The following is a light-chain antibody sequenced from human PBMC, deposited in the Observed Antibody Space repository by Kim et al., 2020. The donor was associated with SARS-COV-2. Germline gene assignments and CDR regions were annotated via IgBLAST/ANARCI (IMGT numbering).Light chain of an antibody. Sequence: FVVDIVTFTCQATQVIMKFLTWYHSRPGKAPQLLIYDVSNLQTGVPSMFSVSAYGTEFTLTISSLQPEDFATYYCQQNDAFPITFGQETRLEIK. J-gene: IGKJ5*01. V-gene: IGKV1-33*01. CDR3: QQNDAFPIT. CDR2: DVS. CDR1: QVIMKF.